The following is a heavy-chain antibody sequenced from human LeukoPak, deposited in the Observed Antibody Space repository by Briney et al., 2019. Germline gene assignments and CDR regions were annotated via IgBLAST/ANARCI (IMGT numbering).Heavy chain of an antibody. Sequence: GGSLRLSCAASGFTFSSYAMNWVRQAPGKGLEWISSISGSGDNTYYADSVKGRFTISRDNTNNSLYLQMISLRVDDTAVYYCARVGKSGWDFDHWGQGTLVTVSS. CDR1: GFTFSSYA. D-gene: IGHD6-19*01. CDR3: ARVGKSGWDFDH. J-gene: IGHJ4*02. V-gene: IGHV3-23*01. CDR2: ISGSGDNT.